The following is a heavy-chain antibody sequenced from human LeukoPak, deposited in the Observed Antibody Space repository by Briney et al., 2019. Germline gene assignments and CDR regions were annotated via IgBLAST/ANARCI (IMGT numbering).Heavy chain of an antibody. J-gene: IGHJ4*02. CDR3: ARDIYSIAE. D-gene: IGHD1-26*01. CDR1: GFTFDDYA. CDR2: IHSDGGTT. V-gene: IGHV3-74*01. Sequence: GRSLRLSCAASGFTFDDYAMHWVRQAPGKGLVWVSLIHSDGGTTNYADSVKGRFTISRDNAKNTVYLQMNSLRVEDTAVYYCARDIYSIAEWGQGTLVTVSS.